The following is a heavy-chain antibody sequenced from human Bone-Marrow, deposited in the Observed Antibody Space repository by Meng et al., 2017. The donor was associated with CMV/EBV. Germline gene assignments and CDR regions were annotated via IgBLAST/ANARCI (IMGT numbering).Heavy chain of an antibody. Sequence: GESLKISCAASGFIFSSYGMHWVRQAPGKGLEWVSFIQYDGSNKYYADSVKGRFTISRENSKNTLYLQMNSLRAEDTAMYYCAKDQSTFYAYFDYWGQGALVTVSS. CDR2: IQYDGSNK. V-gene: IGHV3-30*02. CDR1: GFIFSSYG. D-gene: IGHD3-16*01. CDR3: AKDQSTFYAYFDY. J-gene: IGHJ4*02.